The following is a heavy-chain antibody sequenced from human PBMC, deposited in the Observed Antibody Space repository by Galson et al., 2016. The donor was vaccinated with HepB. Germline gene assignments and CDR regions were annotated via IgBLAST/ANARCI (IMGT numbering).Heavy chain of an antibody. CDR1: GFTFNAHW. CDR2: IRGDGIVS. D-gene: IGHD3-10*01. Sequence: SLRLSCAASGFTFNAHWMNWVRQAPGKGLEWVANIRGDGIVSYYAESVRGRFTISRDNAKNSLYLQMNGLRVDETAVYYCSREMTGIYFDRGQGTLVTVSS. J-gene: IGHJ4*02. CDR3: SREMTGIYFD. V-gene: IGHV3-7*01.